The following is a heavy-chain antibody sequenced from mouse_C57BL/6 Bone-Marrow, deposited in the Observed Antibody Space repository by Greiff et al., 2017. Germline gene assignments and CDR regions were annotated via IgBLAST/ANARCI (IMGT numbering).Heavy chain of an antibody. V-gene: IGHV1-59*01. D-gene: IGHD2-4*01. CDR2: IDPSDSYT. J-gene: IGHJ2*01. Sequence: QVQLQQPGAELVRPGTSVKLSCKASGYTFTSYWMHWVKQRPGQGLEWIGVIDPSDSYTNYNQKFKGKATLTVDTSSSTAYMQLSSLTSEDSAVYYCARLCYDYILDYWGQGTTLTVSS. CDR1: GYTFTSYW. CDR3: ARLCYDYILDY.